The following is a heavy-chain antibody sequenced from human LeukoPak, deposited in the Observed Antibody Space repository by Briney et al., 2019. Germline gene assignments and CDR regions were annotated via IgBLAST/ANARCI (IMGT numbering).Heavy chain of an antibody. J-gene: IGHJ6*03. CDR3: ARDRDTYYYYYMDV. V-gene: IGHV3-23*01. Sequence: PGGSLRLSCAASGFTFSSYGMSWVRQAPGKGLEGVSAISGSGGTTYYADSVKGRFTISRDNSMNTLYLQMNSLRAEDTAVYYCARDRDTYYYYYMDVWGKGTTVTVSS. CDR1: GFTFSSYG. CDR2: ISGSGGTT.